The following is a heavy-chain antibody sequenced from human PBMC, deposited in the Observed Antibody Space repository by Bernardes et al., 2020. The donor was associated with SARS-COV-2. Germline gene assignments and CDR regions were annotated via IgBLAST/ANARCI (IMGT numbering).Heavy chain of an antibody. V-gene: IGHV4-34*01. Sequence: SEPLSLTCSVSGGSTNGYYWSWIRQPPGKGLEWIGEINHSGSTNYNPSLKSRVTISVDTSKNQFSLKLSSVTAADTAVYYCARRTKITMIVIAVVGWFDPWGQGTLVTVSS. J-gene: IGHJ5*02. CDR3: ARRTKITMIVIAVVGWFDP. CDR2: INHSGST. D-gene: IGHD3-22*01. CDR1: GGSTNGYY.